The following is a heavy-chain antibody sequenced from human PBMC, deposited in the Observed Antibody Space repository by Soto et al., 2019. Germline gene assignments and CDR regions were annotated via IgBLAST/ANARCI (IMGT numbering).Heavy chain of an antibody. CDR2: IDYNGVT. CDR1: CGSIYSNDYY. D-gene: IGHD2-15*01. J-gene: IGHJ5*02. Sequence: SETLSLTCTVSCGSIYSNDYYWGWIRQSPAKGLEWIGNIDYNGVTSYNPSLKTRVTISRDTSKNQFFLRLTSVAAADTSLYLRGWVLVAAARRTEADPFGPRT. CDR3: GWVLVAAARRTEADP. V-gene: IGHV4-39*01.